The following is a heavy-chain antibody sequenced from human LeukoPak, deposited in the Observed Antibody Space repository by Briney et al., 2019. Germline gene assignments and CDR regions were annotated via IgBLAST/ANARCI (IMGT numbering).Heavy chain of an antibody. Sequence: SQTPSLTCAISGDSVSSISVAWNWIRQSPSRGLEWLGRTYYRSKWYYEYAVSVKSRINISPDTFKNQFSLQLTSVTPEDTAVYYCSLARSEYHYGMDVWGQGTTVTVSS. CDR3: SLARSEYHYGMDV. V-gene: IGHV6-1*01. CDR1: GDSVSSISVA. J-gene: IGHJ6*02. CDR2: TYYRSKWYY.